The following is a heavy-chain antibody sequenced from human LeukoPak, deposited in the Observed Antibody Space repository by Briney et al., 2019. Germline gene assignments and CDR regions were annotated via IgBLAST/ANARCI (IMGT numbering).Heavy chain of an antibody. D-gene: IGHD6-25*01. CDR3: VRGPHIAATSY. CDR1: GFTLSNYW. Sequence: GGSLRLSCAASGFTLSNYWMSWVRQAPGKGLEWVANIKQDGSEKQYVDSVKGRFAISRDNAKKSLYLQINTLRAEDTAVYYCVRGPHIAATSYWGQGTLVTVSS. V-gene: IGHV3-7*03. CDR2: IKQDGSEK. J-gene: IGHJ4*02.